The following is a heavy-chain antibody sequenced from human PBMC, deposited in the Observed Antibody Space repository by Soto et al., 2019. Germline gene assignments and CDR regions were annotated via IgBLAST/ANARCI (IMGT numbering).Heavy chain of an antibody. Sequence: GGSLRLSCAASGFTFSSYSMNWVRQAPGKGLEWVSSISSSSSYIYYADSVKGRFTISRDNAKNSLYLQMNSLRAEDTAVYYCARIFYYDRAPRSSPSFDSWGQGTLVTVSS. J-gene: IGHJ4*02. D-gene: IGHD3-22*01. V-gene: IGHV3-21*01. CDR2: ISSSSSYI. CDR3: ARIFYYDRAPRSSPSFDS. CDR1: GFTFSSYS.